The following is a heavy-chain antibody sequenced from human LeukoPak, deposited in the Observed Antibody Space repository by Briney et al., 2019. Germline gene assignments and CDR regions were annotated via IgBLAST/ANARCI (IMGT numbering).Heavy chain of an antibody. Sequence: SETLSLTCAVSGYSISSGYYWGWIRQPPGKGLEWIGSIYHSGSTYYNPSLKSRVTISVDTSMNQFSLKLSSVTAADTAVYYCARQGGGAFDIWGQGTMVTVSS. CDR3: ARQGGGAFDI. CDR1: GYSISSGYY. V-gene: IGHV4-38-2*01. CDR2: IYHSGST. D-gene: IGHD3-16*01. J-gene: IGHJ3*02.